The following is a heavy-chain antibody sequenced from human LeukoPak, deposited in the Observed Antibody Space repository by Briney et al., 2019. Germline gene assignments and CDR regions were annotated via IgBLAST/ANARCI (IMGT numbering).Heavy chain of an antibody. CDR3: VGPGTGSGWYDY. Sequence: GGSLRLSCAASGFTFSRYWMHWVRQAPGKGLVWVSRINSDGSSTSYADSVKGRFTISRDNAKNTLYLKMNSLGAEDTAVYYSVGPGTGSGWYDYWGQGTLVTVSS. CDR2: INSDGSST. J-gene: IGHJ4*02. V-gene: IGHV3-74*01. CDR1: GFTFSRYW. D-gene: IGHD6-19*01.